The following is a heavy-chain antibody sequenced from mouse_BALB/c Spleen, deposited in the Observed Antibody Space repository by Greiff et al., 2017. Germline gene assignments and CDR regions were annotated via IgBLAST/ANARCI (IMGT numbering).Heavy chain of an antibody. J-gene: IGHJ2*01. CDR3: AIGIKGY. D-gene: IGHD1-3*01. Sequence: VQLQESGAELARPGASVKLSCKASGYTFTSYWMQWVKQRPGQGLEWIGAIYPGDGDTRYTQKFKGKATLTADKSSSTAYMQLSSLASEDSAVYYCAIGIKGYWGQGTTLTVSS. CDR2: IYPGDGDT. CDR1: GYTFTSYW. V-gene: IGHV1-87*01.